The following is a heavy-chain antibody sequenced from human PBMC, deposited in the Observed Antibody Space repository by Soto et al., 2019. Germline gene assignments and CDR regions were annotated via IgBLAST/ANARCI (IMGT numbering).Heavy chain of an antibody. J-gene: IGHJ3*01. Sequence: LSLTCSVSGGSITTSSYNWDWIRQPPGKGLEWIGTIYYDGSTSYNPSLKSQVTISVDTSKNHFALKVNSVTAADTAVYYCARFYGNAFDVWGRGTVVTVSS. CDR1: GGSITTSSYN. V-gene: IGHV4-39*02. CDR3: ARFYGNAFDV. CDR2: IYYDGST. D-gene: IGHD3-10*01.